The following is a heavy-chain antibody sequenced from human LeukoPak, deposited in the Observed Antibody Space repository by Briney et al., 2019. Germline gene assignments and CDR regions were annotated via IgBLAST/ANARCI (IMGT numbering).Heavy chain of an antibody. D-gene: IGHD3-22*01. J-gene: IGHJ4*02. CDR2: ISGSGGST. V-gene: IGHV3-23*01. Sequence: GGSLRLSCAASGFTFSSYAMSWVRQAPGKGLEWVSAISGSGGSTYYADSVKGRFTISRDNSKNTLYLQMNSLRAEDTAVYYCAEPPAYYYDRSSSDYWGQGTLVTVSS. CDR1: GFTFSSYA. CDR3: AEPPAYYYDRSSSDY.